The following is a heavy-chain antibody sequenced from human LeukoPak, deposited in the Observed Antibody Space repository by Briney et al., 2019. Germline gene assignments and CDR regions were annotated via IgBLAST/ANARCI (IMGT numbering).Heavy chain of an antibody. D-gene: IGHD1-26*01. CDR2: ISYDGSNK. CDR3: ASGYSGSYLPDSQFDY. V-gene: IGHV3-30*04. CDR1: GFTFSSYA. J-gene: IGHJ4*02. Sequence: WGSLRLSCTVSGFTFSSYAMHWVRQAPGKGLEWVAVISYDGSNKYYADSVKGRFTISSDNSKNTLYLQMNSLRTEDTAVYSCASGYSGSYLPDSQFDYWGQGTLVTVSS.